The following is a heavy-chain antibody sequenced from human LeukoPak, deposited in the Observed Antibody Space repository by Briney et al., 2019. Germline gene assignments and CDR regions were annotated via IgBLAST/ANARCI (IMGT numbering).Heavy chain of an antibody. CDR3: ARQIYCSGGSCYSGAYFDY. Sequence: ASVKVSCKASGYTYTSYGISWVRQAPGQGLEWMGWISAYNGNTNYAQKLQGRVTMTTDTSTSTAYMELRSLRSDDTAVYYCARQIYCSGGSCYSGAYFDYWGQGTLVTVSS. CDR1: GYTYTSYG. J-gene: IGHJ4*02. V-gene: IGHV1-18*01. CDR2: ISAYNGNT. D-gene: IGHD2-15*01.